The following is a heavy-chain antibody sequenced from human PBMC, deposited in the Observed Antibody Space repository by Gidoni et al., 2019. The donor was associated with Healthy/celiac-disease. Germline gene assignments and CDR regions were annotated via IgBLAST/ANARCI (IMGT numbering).Heavy chain of an antibody. CDR3: ARKRAGYYYGSGSYYNVVDY. D-gene: IGHD3-10*01. Sequence: QVQLQQWGAGLLKPSETLSLTCAVYGGSFSGYYWSWIRQPPGKGLEWIGEINHSGSTNYNPYLKSRVTISVDTSKNQFSLKLSSVTAADTAVYYCARKRAGYYYGSGSYYNVVDYWGQGTLVTVSS. CDR2: INHSGST. CDR1: GGSFSGYY. V-gene: IGHV4-34*01. J-gene: IGHJ4*02.